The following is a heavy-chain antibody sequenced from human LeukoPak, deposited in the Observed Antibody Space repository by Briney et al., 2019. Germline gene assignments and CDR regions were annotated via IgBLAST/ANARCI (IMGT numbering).Heavy chain of an antibody. J-gene: IGHJ6*02. Sequence: GGSLRLSCAASGFTVSNIYMDWVRQAPGKGLEWVSYISSSSTTIYYEDSVKGRFTISRDNALYLQMNSLRADDTAVYYCTRGGYGDYYYYGMDVWGQGTTVTVSS. CDR3: TRGGYGDYYYYGMDV. CDR1: GFTVSNIY. D-gene: IGHD4-17*01. CDR2: ISSSSTTI. V-gene: IGHV3-48*04.